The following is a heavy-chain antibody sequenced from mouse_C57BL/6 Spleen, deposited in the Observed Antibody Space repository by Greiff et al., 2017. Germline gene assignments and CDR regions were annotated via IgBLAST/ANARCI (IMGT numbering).Heavy chain of an antibody. Sequence: EVKLVESGGDLVKPGGSLKLSCAASGFTFSSYGMSWVRQTPDKRLEWVATISSGGSYTYYPDSVKGRFTISRDNAKNTLYLQMSSLKSEDTAMYYCARPGDGYLYYYDCWGQGTTLTVAS. CDR2: ISSGGSYT. CDR1: GFTFSSYG. CDR3: ARPGDGYLYYYDC. J-gene: IGHJ2*01. D-gene: IGHD2-3*01. V-gene: IGHV5-6*02.